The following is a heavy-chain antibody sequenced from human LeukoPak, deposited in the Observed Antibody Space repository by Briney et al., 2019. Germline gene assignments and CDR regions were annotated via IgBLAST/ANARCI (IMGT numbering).Heavy chain of an antibody. J-gene: IGHJ4*02. CDR3: ARDRGTVTLNY. V-gene: IGHV4-59*01. CDR2: IYYSGST. Sequence: KPSETLSLTCTVSGGSISIYYWSWIRQPPGKGLEWIGYIYYSGSTNYNPSLKSRVTISVDTSKNQFSLKLSSVTAADTAVYYCARDRGTVTLNYWGQGTLVTVSS. D-gene: IGHD4-11*01. CDR1: GGSISIYY.